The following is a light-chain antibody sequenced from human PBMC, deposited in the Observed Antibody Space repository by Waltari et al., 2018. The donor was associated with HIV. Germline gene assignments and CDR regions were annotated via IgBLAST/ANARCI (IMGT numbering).Light chain of an antibody. CDR1: SSDVCRYNS. J-gene: IGLJ3*02. V-gene: IGLV2-11*01. CDR3: CSYAGGYTWV. CDR2: DVN. Sequence: SALPQPPSVYGPPGQSVTTSCSGNSSDVCRYNSVSWYQHHPGTAPKLMIYDVNKRPSGVPDRFSGSKSGNTASLTISGLQAEDEADYYCCSYAGGYTWVFGGGTKLTVL.